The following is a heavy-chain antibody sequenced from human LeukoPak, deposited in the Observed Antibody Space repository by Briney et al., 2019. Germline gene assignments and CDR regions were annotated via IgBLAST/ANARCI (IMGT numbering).Heavy chain of an antibody. Sequence: GGSLRLSCAASGFTFSSYDMHWVRQATGKGLEWVSAIGTAGDTYCPGSVKGRFTISRENAKNSLYLQMNSLRAGDTAVYYCARERIGYGFDYWGQGTLVTVSS. CDR3: ARERIGYGFDY. J-gene: IGHJ4*02. V-gene: IGHV3-13*01. D-gene: IGHD2-15*01. CDR1: GFTFSSYD. CDR2: IGTAGDT.